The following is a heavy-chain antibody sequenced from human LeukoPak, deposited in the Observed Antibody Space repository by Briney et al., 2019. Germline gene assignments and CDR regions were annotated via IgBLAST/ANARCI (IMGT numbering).Heavy chain of an antibody. V-gene: IGHV1-18*01. Sequence: ASVKVSCKASGYTFTSYGISWVRQAPGQGLEWMGWISAYNGNTNYAQRLQGRVTMTTDTSTSTAYMELRSLRSDDTAVYYCARGGTAAARVSFFGYWGQGTLVTVSS. CDR2: ISAYNGNT. J-gene: IGHJ4*02. D-gene: IGHD6-13*01. CDR3: ARGGTAAARVSFFGY. CDR1: GYTFTSYG.